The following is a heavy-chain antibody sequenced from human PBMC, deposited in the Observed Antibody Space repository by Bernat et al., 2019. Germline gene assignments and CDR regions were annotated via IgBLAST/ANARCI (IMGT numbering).Heavy chain of an antibody. Sequence: QVQLVESGGGVVQPGRSLRLSCAASGFTFSSYAMHWVRQAPGKGLEWVAVISYDGSNKYYADSVKGRFTISRDNSKNTLYLQMNSLRAEDTAVYYCAGDWDYWAARPRGFDYWGQGTLVTVSS. J-gene: IGHJ4*02. V-gene: IGHV3-30-3*01. CDR2: ISYDGSNK. CDR1: GFTFSSYA. D-gene: IGHD6-6*01. CDR3: AGDWDYWAARPRGFDY.